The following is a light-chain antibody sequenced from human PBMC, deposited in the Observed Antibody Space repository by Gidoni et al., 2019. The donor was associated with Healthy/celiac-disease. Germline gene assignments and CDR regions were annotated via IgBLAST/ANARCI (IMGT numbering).Light chain of an antibody. Sequence: EIVMTQSPASLSVSPGERATLSCRASQSVSSNLAWYQHKPGQAPRLLIYVASTRATVIPARFSGSGSGTEFTLTISSLQSEDFAVYYCQQYNNWPRTFGQGTKVEIK. J-gene: IGKJ1*01. CDR3: QQYNNWPRT. V-gene: IGKV3-15*01. CDR1: QSVSSN. CDR2: VAS.